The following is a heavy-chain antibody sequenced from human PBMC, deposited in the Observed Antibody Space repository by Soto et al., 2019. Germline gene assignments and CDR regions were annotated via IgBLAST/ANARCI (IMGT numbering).Heavy chain of an antibody. CDR1: GGSISSYY. D-gene: IGHD5-12*01. Sequence: SETLSLTCTVSGGSISSYYWSWIRQPPGKGLEWIGNIYYSGSTNYNPSLKSRVTISVDTSKNQFSLKLSSVTAADTAVYYCARRNQVATDFDYWGQGTLVTVSS. CDR2: IYYSGST. V-gene: IGHV4-59*08. J-gene: IGHJ4*02. CDR3: ARRNQVATDFDY.